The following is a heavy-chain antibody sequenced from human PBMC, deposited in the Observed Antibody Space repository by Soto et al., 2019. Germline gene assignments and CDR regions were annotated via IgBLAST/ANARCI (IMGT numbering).Heavy chain of an antibody. Sequence: GGSLRLSCAASGFTFSSYSMNWVRQAPGKGLEWVSYISSSSSTIYYADSVKGRFTISRDNTMNTLFLQMNSLRAEDTAVYYCAKRPLVLVLGFDYWGQGTLVTVSS. V-gene: IGHV3-48*01. J-gene: IGHJ4*02. D-gene: IGHD2-8*02. CDR3: AKRPLVLVLGFDY. CDR1: GFTFSSYS. CDR2: ISSSSSTI.